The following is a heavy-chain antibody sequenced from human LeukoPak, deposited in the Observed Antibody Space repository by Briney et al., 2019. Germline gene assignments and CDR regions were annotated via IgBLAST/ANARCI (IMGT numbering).Heavy chain of an antibody. D-gene: IGHD3-3*01. CDR2: IIPIFGTA. Sequence: SVKVSCKASGGTFSSYAISWVRQAPGQGLGWMGGIIPIFGTANYAQKFQGRVTITADESTSTACMELSSLRSEDTAVYYCARSCYDFWSGYYTYWGQGTLVTVSS. CDR1: GGTFSSYA. V-gene: IGHV1-69*13. J-gene: IGHJ4*02. CDR3: ARSCYDFWSGYYTY.